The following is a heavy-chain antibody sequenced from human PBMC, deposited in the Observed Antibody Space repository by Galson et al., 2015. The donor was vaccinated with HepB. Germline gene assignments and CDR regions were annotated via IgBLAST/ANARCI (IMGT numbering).Heavy chain of an antibody. CDR2: ISNDGSDE. CDR1: GFSFSFYG. V-gene: IGHV3-30*18. D-gene: IGHD3-16*01. J-gene: IGHJ4*02. Sequence: SLRLSCAASGFSFSFYGMHWFRQAPGKGLEWVATISNDGSDEYYADSVKGRFTISRDNSKNTLHLQMHSLRAEDTAVYFCAKAYRISALSLMLPDYWGRGTLVTVSS. CDR3: AKAYRISALSLMLPDY.